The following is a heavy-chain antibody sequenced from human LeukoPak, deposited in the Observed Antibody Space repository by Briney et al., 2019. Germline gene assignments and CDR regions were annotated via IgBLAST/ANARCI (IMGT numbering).Heavy chain of an antibody. CDR1: GFTFSSYA. Sequence: GGSLRLSCAASGFTFSSYAMSWVRQAPGKGLEWVSAISGSGGSTYYADSVKGRFTISRDNSKNTLYLQMNSLRAEDTAVYYCAKDLTGPVVVIRYYFDYWGQGTLVTVSS. V-gene: IGHV3-23*01. CDR3: AKDLTGPVVVIRYYFDY. D-gene: IGHD3-22*01. CDR2: ISGSGGST. J-gene: IGHJ4*02.